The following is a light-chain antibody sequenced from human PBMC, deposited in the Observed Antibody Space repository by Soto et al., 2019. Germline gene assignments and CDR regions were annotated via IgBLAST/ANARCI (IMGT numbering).Light chain of an antibody. J-gene: IGKJ1*01. Sequence: EIVFTQSPGTLSLSPGERATLSCRASQSVSSSYLAWCQQKPGQAPRLLIYGASSRANGIPDRFSGSGSGTDLTLTISRLEPEDFAVYDCQQYGSSPTWTFGQGTKVDIK. CDR3: QQYGSSPTWT. CDR1: QSVSSSY. V-gene: IGKV3-20*01. CDR2: GAS.